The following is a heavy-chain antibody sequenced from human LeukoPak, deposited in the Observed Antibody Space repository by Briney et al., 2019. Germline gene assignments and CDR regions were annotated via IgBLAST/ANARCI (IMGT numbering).Heavy chain of an antibody. CDR1: GLSFTNAW. Sequence: GGSLRLSCADSGLSFTNAWMSWVRQAPGKGLEWVGRIKSKGDGETTDYAAPVKGRFTMSRDDSKGMLYLYMNSLKTEDTAVYYCTTDLGITMIRGVIVYWGRGTLVTVSS. CDR3: TTDLGITMIRGVIVY. CDR2: IKSKGDGETT. J-gene: IGHJ4*02. D-gene: IGHD3-10*01. V-gene: IGHV3-15*01.